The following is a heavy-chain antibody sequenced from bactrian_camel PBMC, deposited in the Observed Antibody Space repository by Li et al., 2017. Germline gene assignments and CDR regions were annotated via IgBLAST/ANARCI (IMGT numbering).Heavy chain of an antibody. CDR2: VYFGGGVP. D-gene: IGHD3*01. V-gene: IGHV3S54*01. CDR1: GHTYSSNC. Sequence: HVQLVESGGGSVQPGGSLRLSCGASGHTYSSNCMGWFRQAPGKEREGVAFVYFGGGVPYYTDSVKGRFTIARDDGVNKLKPEDSAMYYCAAGRDSAGGVWCRNSDFPYMGQGTQVTVS. J-gene: IGHJ4*01.